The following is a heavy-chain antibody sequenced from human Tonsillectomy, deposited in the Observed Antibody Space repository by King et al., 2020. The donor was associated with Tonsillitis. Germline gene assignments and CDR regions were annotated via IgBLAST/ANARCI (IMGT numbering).Heavy chain of an antibody. CDR3: AASSYYYGWWIYYPYPF. D-gene: IGHD3-10*01. J-gene: IGHJ4*02. CDR1: GYSFTSYW. CDR2: IDPSVSST. Sequence: VQLVESGAEVKKPGESLRISCKGSGYSFTSYWINWVRQMPGKGLEWMGRIDPSVSSTNYSPSFQGHVTVSGDKSISTAYLQWGSLKAADTAMYYCAASSYYYGWWIYYPYPFGGEGTLVTVSS. V-gene: IGHV5-10-1*03.